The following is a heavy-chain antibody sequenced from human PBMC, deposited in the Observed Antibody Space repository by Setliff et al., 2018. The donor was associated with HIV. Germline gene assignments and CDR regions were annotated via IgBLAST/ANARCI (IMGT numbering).Heavy chain of an antibody. CDR1: GFIFSNYW. J-gene: IGHJ5*02. CDR2: IKQDGSEI. CDR3: ANLWEMGA. D-gene: IGHD1-26*01. V-gene: IGHV3-7*03. Sequence: PGGSLRLSCAASGFIFSNYWMDWVRQAPGKGLEWVATIKQDGSEIYHVDSVKGRFTISRDNARTSLYLEMSSLRAEDTAVYLRANLWEMGAWGQGTLVTVSS.